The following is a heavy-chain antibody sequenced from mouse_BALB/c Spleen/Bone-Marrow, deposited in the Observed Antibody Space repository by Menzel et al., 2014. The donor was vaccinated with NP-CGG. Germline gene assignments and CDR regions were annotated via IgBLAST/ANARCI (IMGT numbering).Heavy chain of an antibody. Sequence: EVKVLESGGGLVQPKGSLKLSCAASGFTFNIYAMNWVRQAPRKGLEWVARISSKSTNYTTCYADSVKDRFTISSDDSQSMLYLQMNSLKTEDTAIYYCVRQDYDYPMDYWGQGTSVTVSS. D-gene: IGHD2-4*01. CDR3: VRQDYDYPMDY. J-gene: IGHJ4*01. V-gene: IGHV10-1*01. CDR2: ISSKSTNYTT. CDR1: GFTFNIYA.